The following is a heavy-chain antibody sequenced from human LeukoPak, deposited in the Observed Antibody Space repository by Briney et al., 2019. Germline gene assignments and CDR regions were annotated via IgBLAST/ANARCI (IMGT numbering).Heavy chain of an antibody. V-gene: IGHV4-38-2*02. D-gene: IGHD3-3*01. CDR3: VRDLGLTISANWFDP. CDR1: GYSISSGHF. CDR2: IFHTGSA. J-gene: IGHJ5*02. Sequence: PSETLSLTCAVSGYSISSGHFWGWIRQPPGKGLEWIGTIFHTGSAYYNSSLTGRVTISVDTSKNQFSLKLNSMTAADTAFHYCVRDLGLTISANWFDPWGQGILVTVSS.